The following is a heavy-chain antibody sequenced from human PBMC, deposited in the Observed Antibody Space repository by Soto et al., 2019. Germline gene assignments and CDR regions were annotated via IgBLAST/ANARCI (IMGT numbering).Heavy chain of an antibody. CDR3: VKDFIAARIVRGWFDP. D-gene: IGHD6-6*01. CDR2: ISSNGGST. CDR1: GFTFSSYA. J-gene: IGHJ5*02. Sequence: PGGSLRLSCSASGFTFSSYAMHWVRQAPGKGLEYVSAISSNGGSTYYADSVKGRFTISRDNSKNTLYLQMSSLRAEDTAVYYCVKDFIAARIVRGWFDPWGQGTLVTVSS. V-gene: IGHV3-64D*06.